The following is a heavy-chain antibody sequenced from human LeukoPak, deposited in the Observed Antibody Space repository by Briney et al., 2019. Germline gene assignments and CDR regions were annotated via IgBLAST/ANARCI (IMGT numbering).Heavy chain of an antibody. CDR1: GGSISSGGYY. V-gene: IGHV4-30-2*01. CDR3: ARGDYYDSSGYSRGAFDI. Sequence: PSETLSLTCTVSGGSISSGGYYWSWIRRPPGKGLERIGYIYHSGITYYNPSLKSRVTISVDRSKNQFSLKLSSVTAADTAVYYCARGDYYDSSGYSRGAFDIWGQGTMVTVSS. D-gene: IGHD3-22*01. J-gene: IGHJ3*02. CDR2: IYHSGIT.